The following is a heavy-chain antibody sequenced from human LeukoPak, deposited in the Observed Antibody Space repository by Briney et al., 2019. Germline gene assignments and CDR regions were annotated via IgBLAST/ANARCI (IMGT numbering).Heavy chain of an antibody. CDR2: ISSSSSTI. Sequence: GGSLRLSCAASGFSFSSYSMNWARQSPGKGLEWDSYISSSSSTISYADPVKGRFTISRDNAKNSLYLQMNSLRAEDTAVYYCARVGSYYGGNSGAFDIWGQGTMVTVSS. CDR3: ARVGSYYGGNSGAFDI. CDR1: GFSFSSYS. D-gene: IGHD4-23*01. J-gene: IGHJ3*02. V-gene: IGHV3-48*01.